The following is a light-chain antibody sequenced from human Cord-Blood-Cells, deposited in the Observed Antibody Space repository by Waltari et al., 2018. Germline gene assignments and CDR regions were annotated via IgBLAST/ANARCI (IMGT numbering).Light chain of an antibody. CDR1: RSDVGRYNL. J-gene: IGLJ3*02. Sequence: QSALTQPASVSGSPGQSITISCPGTRSDVGRYNLVSWYQQHPGKAPKLMHYECSKRPSGVSNRFSGSKSGNTASLTISGLQAEDEADYYCCSYAGSWVFGGGTKLTVL. CDR3: CSYAGSWV. V-gene: IGLV2-23*01. CDR2: ECS.